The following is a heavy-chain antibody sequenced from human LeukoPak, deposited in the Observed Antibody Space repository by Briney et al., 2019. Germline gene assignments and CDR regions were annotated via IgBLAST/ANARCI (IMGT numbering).Heavy chain of an antibody. CDR2: INAGNGNT. V-gene: IGHV1-3*01. CDR1: GYTFTSYA. Sequence: ASVKVTCKASGYTFTSYAMHWVRQAPGQRLEWMGWINAGNGNTKYSQKFQGRVTITRDTSASTAYMELSSLRSEDTAVYYCARVLGPDIVATPFPYGDNNWFDPWGRGTLVTVSS. J-gene: IGHJ5*02. CDR3: ARVLGPDIVATPFPYGDNNWFDP. D-gene: IGHD5-12*01.